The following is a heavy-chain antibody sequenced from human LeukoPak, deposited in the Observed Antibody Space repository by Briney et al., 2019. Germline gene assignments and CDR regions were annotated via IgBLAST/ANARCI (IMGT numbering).Heavy chain of an antibody. CDR3: TRQSTKDYYDTLRAFDI. V-gene: IGHV3-73*01. CDR2: IRSKANSYAT. CDR1: GFTFSGSA. Sequence: GGSLRLSCAASGFTFSGSAMHWVRQASGKGLEWVGRIRSKANSYATAYAASVKGRFTISRDDSKNTAYLQMNSLKTEDTAVYYCTRQSTKDYYDTLRAFDIWGQGTMVTVSS. J-gene: IGHJ3*02. D-gene: IGHD3-22*01.